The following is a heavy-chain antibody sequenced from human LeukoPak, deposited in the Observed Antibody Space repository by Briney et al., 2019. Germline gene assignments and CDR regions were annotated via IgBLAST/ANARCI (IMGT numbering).Heavy chain of an antibody. V-gene: IGHV4-61*01. Sequence: SETLSLTCTVSGGSISSGSYYWSWIRQPPGKGLEWIGYIYYSGSTNYNPSLKSRVTISVDTSKNQFSLKLSSVTAADTAVYYCARTTMVRGDVYFDYWGQGTLVTVSS. J-gene: IGHJ4*02. CDR2: IYYSGST. CDR3: ARTTMVRGDVYFDY. CDR1: GGSISSGSYY. D-gene: IGHD3-10*01.